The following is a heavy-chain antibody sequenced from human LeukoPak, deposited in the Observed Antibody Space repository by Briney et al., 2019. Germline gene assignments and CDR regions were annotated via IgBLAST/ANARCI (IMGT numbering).Heavy chain of an antibody. CDR3: ANHYCSGGSCYNRYYYYYMDV. CDR1: RGTFNNYA. Sequence: SVKVSCKASRGTFNNYAISWVRQAPGQGLEWMGGIIPISDATYYAQKFQGRVTITADESTTTAYMELSSLRSEDTAVYYCANHYCSGGSCYNRYYYYYMDVWGKGTTVTVSS. D-gene: IGHD2-15*01. J-gene: IGHJ6*03. CDR2: IIPISDAT. V-gene: IGHV1-69*13.